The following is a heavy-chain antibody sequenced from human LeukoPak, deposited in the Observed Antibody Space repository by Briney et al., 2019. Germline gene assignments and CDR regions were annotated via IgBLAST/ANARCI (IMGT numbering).Heavy chain of an antibody. Sequence: SETLSLTCAVYGGSFSGYYWSWIRQPPGKGLEWIGSIYYSGSTYYNPSLKSRVTISVDTSKNQFSLKLSSVTAADTAVYYCAVSSSFFDYWGQGTLVTVSS. D-gene: IGHD6-6*01. J-gene: IGHJ4*02. V-gene: IGHV4-34*01. CDR1: GGSFSGYY. CDR2: IYYSGST. CDR3: AVSSSFFDY.